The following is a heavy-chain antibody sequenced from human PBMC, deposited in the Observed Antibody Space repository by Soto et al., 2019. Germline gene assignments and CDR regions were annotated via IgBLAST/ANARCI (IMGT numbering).Heavy chain of an antibody. J-gene: IGHJ4*02. CDR2: VYYDEST. V-gene: IGHV4-39*02. CDR1: GVSLNSGHYY. Sequence: QVQLQESGPGLLEPLETLSLTCSVSGVSLNSGHYYWVWVRQSPGKGLAWIASVYYDESTYYNPSLNSRFTISIDTPSNHFSLALKSVTAAETAVYYCGKVMRGAPRHADVDSWGQGARVTVSS. CDR3: GKVMRGAPRHADVDS.